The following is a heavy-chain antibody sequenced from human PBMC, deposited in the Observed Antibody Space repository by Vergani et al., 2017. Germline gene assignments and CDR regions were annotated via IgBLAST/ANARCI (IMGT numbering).Heavy chain of an antibody. Sequence: QLQLQESGPGLVKPSATLSLTCSVSGPSIRSSNYYWGWIRQPPGKGLEWIASIYYSGSTYYNPSLKSRVTISVYTSKNQFSLKLSSVTAADTAVYFCAGHSTVEWLVKLGWIDPWGQGILVTVSS. J-gene: IGHJ5*02. CDR1: GPSIRSSNYY. CDR3: AGHSTVEWLVKLGWIDP. D-gene: IGHD6-19*01. CDR2: IYYSGST. V-gene: IGHV4-39*01.